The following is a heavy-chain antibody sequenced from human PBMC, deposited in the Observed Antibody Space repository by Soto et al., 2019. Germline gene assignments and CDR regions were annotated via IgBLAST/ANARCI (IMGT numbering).Heavy chain of an antibody. D-gene: IGHD2-15*01. CDR2: IKSKTDGGTT. V-gene: IGHV3-15*01. CDR3: TTYRVVAATEYYYYCMDV. CDR1: GFTFSNAW. Sequence: EVQLVESGGGLVKPGGSLRLSCAASGFTFSNAWMSWVRQAPGKGLEWVGRIKSKTDGGTTDYAAPVKGRFTISRDDSKNTLYLQMNSLKTEDTAVYYCTTYRVVAATEYYYYCMDVWGKGTTVTVSS. J-gene: IGHJ6*03.